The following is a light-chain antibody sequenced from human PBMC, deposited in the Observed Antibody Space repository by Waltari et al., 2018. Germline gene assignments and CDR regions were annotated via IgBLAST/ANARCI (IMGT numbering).Light chain of an antibody. V-gene: IGLV2-14*01. CDR1: PRAIGLYDY. CDR2: DVT. CDR3: SAYTGGSTLVV. Sequence: QSALTQPASVSGSPGPSITISCTGTPRAIGLYDYVSWYQQRPGKAPKLMIFDVTKRPSGVSNRFSGSKSGDTASLTISGLQAEDEADYYCSAYTGGSTLVVFGGGTKVIVL. J-gene: IGLJ2*01.